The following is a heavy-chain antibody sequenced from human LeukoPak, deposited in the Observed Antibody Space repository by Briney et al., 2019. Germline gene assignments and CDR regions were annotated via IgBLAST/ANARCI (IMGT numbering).Heavy chain of an antibody. CDR1: RFPLSNYW. V-gene: IGHV3-7*05. J-gene: IGHJ4*02. Sequence: PGGPLRLSCAASRFPLSNYWMSWAPQAPGKGLEWLTNIKQDGSEKYYVDSVKGRFTISRDNAKNSLYLQMNSLSAEDTAVYYCASQKNGASDYWGQGTLVTVSS. CDR2: IKQDGSEK. D-gene: IGHD1-1*01. CDR3: ASQKNGASDY.